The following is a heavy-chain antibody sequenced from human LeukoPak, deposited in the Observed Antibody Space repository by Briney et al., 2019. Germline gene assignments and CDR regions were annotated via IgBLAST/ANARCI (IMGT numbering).Heavy chain of an antibody. CDR2: IYYSGST. D-gene: IGHD6-13*01. V-gene: IGHV4-39*01. CDR1: GGSISSSSYY. J-gene: IGHJ4*02. Sequence: SETLSLTCTVSGGSISSSSYYWGWIRQPPGKGLEWIGSIYYSGSTYYNPSLKSRVTISVDTSMNQFSLKLSSVTAADTAVYYCARSSSSWYGDYFDYWGQGTLVTVSS. CDR3: ARSSSSWYGDYFDY.